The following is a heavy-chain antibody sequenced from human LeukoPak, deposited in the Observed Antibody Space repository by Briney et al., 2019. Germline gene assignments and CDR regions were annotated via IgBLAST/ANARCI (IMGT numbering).Heavy chain of an antibody. CDR2: INSDASST. V-gene: IGHV3-74*01. J-gene: IGHJ4*02. Sequence: GGSLRLSCAASGFTFSSYWMHWVRQAPGKGLVWVSRINSDASSTNYADSVKGRFTISRDNAKNTLYLQMNSLRAEDTAVYYCTRVRGYDFDFWGQGTLVTVSS. CDR3: TRVRGYDFDF. D-gene: IGHD5-12*01. CDR1: GFTFSSYW.